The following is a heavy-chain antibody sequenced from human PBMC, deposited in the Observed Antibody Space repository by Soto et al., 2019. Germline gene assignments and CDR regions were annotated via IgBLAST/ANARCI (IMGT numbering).Heavy chain of an antibody. Sequence: NPSETLSLTCTVSGGSMSNYYWSWIRQPPGKGLECLGYLYYSGSTNHTPSLKSRVTISVDTSKNQFSLKLSSVTAADTAVYYCARGYCSGYSCALVPFHYWGQGTLVTVSS. V-gene: IGHV4-59*01. CDR1: GGSMSNYY. CDR3: ARGYCSGYSCALVPFHY. CDR2: LYYSGST. J-gene: IGHJ4*02. D-gene: IGHD2-15*01.